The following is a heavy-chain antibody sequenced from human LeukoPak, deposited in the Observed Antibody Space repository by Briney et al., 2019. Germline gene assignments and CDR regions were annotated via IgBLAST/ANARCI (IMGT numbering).Heavy chain of an antibody. Sequence: SETLSLTCTVSGYSISSGYYWGWIRQPPGKGLEWIGYIYYSGSTYYNPSLKSRVTISVDTSKNQFSLKLSSVTAADTAVYYCARGYGDYGGYFDYWGQGTLVTVSS. D-gene: IGHD4-17*01. J-gene: IGHJ4*02. V-gene: IGHV4-38-2*02. CDR3: ARGYGDYGGYFDY. CDR2: IYYSGST. CDR1: GYSISSGYY.